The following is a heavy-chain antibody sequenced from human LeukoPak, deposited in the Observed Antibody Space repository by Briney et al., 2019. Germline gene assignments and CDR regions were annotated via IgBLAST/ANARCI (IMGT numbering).Heavy chain of an antibody. CDR3: AKENVQTLLLWFGEKGFDY. V-gene: IGHV3-23*01. Sequence: TGGSLRLSCAASGFTFSSYGMNWVRQAPGKGLEWVSAISGSGGSTYYADSVKGRFTISRDNSKNTLYLQMNSLRAEDTAVYYCAKENVQTLLLWFGEKGFDYWGQGTLITVSS. CDR1: GFTFSSYG. CDR2: ISGSGGST. J-gene: IGHJ4*02. D-gene: IGHD3-10*01.